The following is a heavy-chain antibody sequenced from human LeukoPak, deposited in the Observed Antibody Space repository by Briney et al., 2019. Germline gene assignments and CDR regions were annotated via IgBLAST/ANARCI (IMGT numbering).Heavy chain of an antibody. CDR2: IYHSGST. CDR3: ARSQEPPSLEWSYFDY. CDR1: GGSISSSNW. J-gene: IGHJ4*02. V-gene: IGHV4-4*02. D-gene: IGHD3-3*01. Sequence: PSETLSLTCAVSGGSISSSNWWSWVRQPPGKGLEWIGEIYHSGSTNYNPSLKSRVTISVDKSKNQFSLKLSSVTAADTAVYYCARSQEPPSLEWSYFDYWGQGTLVTVS.